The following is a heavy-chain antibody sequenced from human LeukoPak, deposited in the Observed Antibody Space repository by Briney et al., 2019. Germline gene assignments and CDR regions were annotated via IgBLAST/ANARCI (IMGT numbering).Heavy chain of an antibody. D-gene: IGHD4-17*01. Sequence: SSETLSLTCTVSGGSISSYYWSWIRQPPGKGLEWIGHIYYSGSTNYNPSLKSRVTISVDTSKNQFSLKLSSVTAADTAVYYCARSTVTTPDYWGQGTLVTVSS. V-gene: IGHV4-59*08. J-gene: IGHJ4*02. CDR3: ARSTVTTPDY. CDR2: IYYSGST. CDR1: GGSISSYY.